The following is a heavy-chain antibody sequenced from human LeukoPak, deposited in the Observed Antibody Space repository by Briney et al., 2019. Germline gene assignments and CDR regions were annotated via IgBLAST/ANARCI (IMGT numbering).Heavy chain of an antibody. CDR2: INPNSGDT. D-gene: IGHD4-17*01. Sequence: ASVKVSCKASGYTFTGYYMHWVRQAPGQGLEWMGWINPNSGDTNYAQKFQGWVTMTRDTSISTAYMELSRLRSDDTAVYYCARGNDYGDYDWFDPWGQGTLVTVSS. J-gene: IGHJ5*02. CDR1: GYTFTGYY. CDR3: ARGNDYGDYDWFDP. V-gene: IGHV1-2*04.